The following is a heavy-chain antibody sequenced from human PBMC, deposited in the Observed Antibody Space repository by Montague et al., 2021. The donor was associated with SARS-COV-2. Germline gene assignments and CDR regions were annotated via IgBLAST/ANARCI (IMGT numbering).Heavy chain of an antibody. CDR3: ARGPYYGPGKHYPFDY. V-gene: IGHV4-38-2*02. Sequence: SETLSLTCTVSGYSINSNYYCGWIRQPPGKRLEWIGFNYHSGTTHYHPSLKSRVTISLDTSNNPFPLKVTFVTAATTAVYYCARGPYYGPGKHYPFDYWGRGTLVTVSS. CDR2: NYHSGTT. CDR1: GYSINSNYY. J-gene: IGHJ4*02. D-gene: IGHD3-10*01.